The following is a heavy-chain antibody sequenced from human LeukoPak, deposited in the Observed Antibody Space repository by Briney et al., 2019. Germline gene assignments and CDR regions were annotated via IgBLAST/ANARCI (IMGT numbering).Heavy chain of an antibody. J-gene: IGHJ4*02. D-gene: IGHD3-3*01. CDR2: ISAYNGNT. V-gene: IGHV1-18*01. CDR3: ARANRDATIFGVVTKYYFDY. Sequence: ASVTVSCKASGYTFTSYGISWVRQAPGQGLEWMGWISAYNGNTNYAQKLQGRVTMTTDTSTSTAYMELRSLRSDDTAVYYCARANRDATIFGVVTKYYFDYWGQGTLVTVSS. CDR1: GYTFTSYG.